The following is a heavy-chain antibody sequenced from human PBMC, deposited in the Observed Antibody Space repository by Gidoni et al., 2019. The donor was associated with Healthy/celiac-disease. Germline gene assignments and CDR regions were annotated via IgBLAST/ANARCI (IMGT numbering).Heavy chain of an antibody. CDR1: GGSISSGGYS. CDR3: ARYVGGRITMIAPALAFDI. V-gene: IGHV4-31*03. CDR2: IYDSGSN. J-gene: IGHJ3*02. D-gene: IGHD3-22*01. Sequence: QVQLQDSGPGLVTPSQTLSPTCTVSGGSISSGGYSWSWIRQHPGKGLAWIGYIYDSGSNYYNPSLKSRVTISVDTSKNQFSLKLSSVTAADTAVYYCARYVGGRITMIAPALAFDIWGQGTMVTVSS.